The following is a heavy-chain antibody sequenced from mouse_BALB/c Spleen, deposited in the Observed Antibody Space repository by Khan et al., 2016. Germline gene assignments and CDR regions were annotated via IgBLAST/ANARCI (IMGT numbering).Heavy chain of an antibody. CDR3: TRHYYGSSSFAY. J-gene: IGHJ3*01. V-gene: IGHV6-6*02. CDR2: IRLKSNNYAT. D-gene: IGHD1-1*01. CDR1: GFTFSNYW. Sequence: EVELVESGGGLVQPGGSLKLSCVASGFTFSNYWMNWVRQSPEKGLEWVAEIRLKSNNYATPYAESVKGRFTISRDDSKSSVYLKMNNLRAEDTGIYYCTRHYYGSSSFAYWGQGTLVTVSA.